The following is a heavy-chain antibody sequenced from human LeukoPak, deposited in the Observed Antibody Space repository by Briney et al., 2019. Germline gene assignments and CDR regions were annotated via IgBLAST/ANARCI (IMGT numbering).Heavy chain of an antibody. CDR1: GGSISSGDYY. CDR2: IYYSGST. CDR3: ARAGAAAGTIVPKKYFQH. V-gene: IGHV4-30-4*01. D-gene: IGHD6-13*01. J-gene: IGHJ1*01. Sequence: SETLSLTCTVSGGSISSGDYYWSWIRQPPGKGLEWIGYIYYSGSTYYNPSLKSRVTISLDTSKNQFSLKLRSVTAADTAVYYCARAGAAAGTIVPKKYFQHWGQGTLVTVSS.